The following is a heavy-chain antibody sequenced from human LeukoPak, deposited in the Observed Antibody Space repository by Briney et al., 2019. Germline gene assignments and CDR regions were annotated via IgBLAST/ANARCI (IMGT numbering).Heavy chain of an antibody. CDR3: AKDARCSGGSCRTHFDY. CDR2: ISWNSGSI. CDR1: GFTFDDYA. D-gene: IGHD2-15*01. Sequence: PGGSLRLSCAASGFTFDDYAMHWVRQAPGKGLEWVSGISWNSGSIGYADSVEGRFTISRDNAKNSLYLQMNSLRAEDTALYYCAKDARCSGGSCRTHFDYWGQGTLVTVSS. J-gene: IGHJ4*02. V-gene: IGHV3-9*01.